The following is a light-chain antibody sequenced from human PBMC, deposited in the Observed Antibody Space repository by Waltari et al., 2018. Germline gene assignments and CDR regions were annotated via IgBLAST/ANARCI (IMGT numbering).Light chain of an antibody. CDR1: RCNSRSY. V-gene: IGKV3-20*01. Sequence: SVSRCNSRSYLAWYQQKPGQAPRLLIYGASSRATGIPDRFSGSGSGTDFTLTISRLEPEDFAVYYCQQYGSSPLTFGGGTKVEFK. CDR2: GAS. J-gene: IGKJ4*01. CDR3: QQYGSSPLT.